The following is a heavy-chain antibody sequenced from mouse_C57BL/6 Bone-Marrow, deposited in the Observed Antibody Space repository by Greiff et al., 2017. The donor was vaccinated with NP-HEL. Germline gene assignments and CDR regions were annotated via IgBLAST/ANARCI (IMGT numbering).Heavy chain of an antibody. J-gene: IGHJ2*01. V-gene: IGHV2-2*01. CDR1: GFSLTGYG. CDR3: ASFGRGY. Sequence: QVQLQQSGPGLVQPSQSLSITCTVSGFSLTGYGVHWVRQSPGKGLEWLGVIWSGGSTDYNAAFISSLSIIKDNSKSNAFCMMNTLQADNSAIYYCASFGRGYWGQGTTLTVSS. CDR2: IWSGGST.